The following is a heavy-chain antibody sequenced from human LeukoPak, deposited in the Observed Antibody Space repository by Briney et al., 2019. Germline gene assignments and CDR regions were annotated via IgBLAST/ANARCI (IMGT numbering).Heavy chain of an antibody. V-gene: IGHV5-10-1*01. CDR1: AYSFTSYW. CDR2: IDPSDSYT. J-gene: IGHJ4*02. D-gene: IGHD3-22*01. CDR3: ARHLDDSSGYYYRTMYYFDY. Sequence: GESLKISCKGSAYSFTSYWISWVRQMPGKGLEWMGRIDPSDSYTNYSPSFQGRVTISADKSISTAYLQWASLKASDTAMYYCARHLDDSSGYYYRTMYYFDYWGQGTLVTVSS.